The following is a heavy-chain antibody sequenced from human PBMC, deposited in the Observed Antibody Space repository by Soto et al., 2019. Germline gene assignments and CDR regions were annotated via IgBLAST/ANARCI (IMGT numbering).Heavy chain of an antibody. D-gene: IGHD2-2*01. Sequence: HPLVSLRLSCAASGFTFSSYAMNWVRQAPGKGLEWVALISYDGSNKYYADSVKGRFTISRDSSKNTLYLQMNSLRAADTAVYYCGRCSSTSCHLGSDYWGQGTLVTVSS. CDR2: ISYDGSNK. J-gene: IGHJ4*02. CDR3: GRCSSTSCHLGSDY. V-gene: IGHV3-30-3*01. CDR1: GFTFSSYA.